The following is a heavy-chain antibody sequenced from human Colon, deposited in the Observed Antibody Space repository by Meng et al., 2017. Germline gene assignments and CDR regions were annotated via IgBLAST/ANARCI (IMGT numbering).Heavy chain of an antibody. CDR2: TYYRSKWYN. V-gene: IGHV6-1*01. CDR1: VDNVSSNTAA. Sequence: QVQLQQSGPGMVKPSQTLPLNRSISVDNVSSNTAAWNWIRQSPSRGLEWLGRTYYRSKWYNEYAVSVKSRMTFNADTSKNQVSLQVNSVTPEDTAVYYCARDHGYSYGLPLDYWGQGILVTVSS. J-gene: IGHJ4*02. CDR3: ARDHGYSYGLPLDY. D-gene: IGHD5-18*01.